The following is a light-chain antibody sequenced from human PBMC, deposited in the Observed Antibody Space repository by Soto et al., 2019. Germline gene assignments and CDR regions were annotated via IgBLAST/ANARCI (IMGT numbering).Light chain of an antibody. Sequence: EIVLTQSPGTLYLSPGERATLSCRASQSVSRSYLAWYQQKPGQTPRLLIYGASRRATGIPDRFSGSGSGTDFTLTISRLEPEGFAVYYCQQYGNSPDTFGQGTKLEIK. CDR3: QQYGNSPDT. V-gene: IGKV3-20*01. J-gene: IGKJ2*01. CDR1: QSVSRSY. CDR2: GAS.